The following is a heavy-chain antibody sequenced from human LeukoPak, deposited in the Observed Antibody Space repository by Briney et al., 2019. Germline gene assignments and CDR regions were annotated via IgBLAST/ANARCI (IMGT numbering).Heavy chain of an antibody. V-gene: IGHV1-2*02. Sequence: ASVKVSCKASGYTFTGYYMHWVRQAPGQGLEWMGWINPNSGGTNYAQKFQGRVTMTRDTSINTAYMELSRLRSDDTAVYYCARKNSGSKDDAFDIWGQGTMVTVSA. J-gene: IGHJ3*02. CDR2: INPNSGGT. D-gene: IGHD3-10*01. CDR1: GYTFTGYY. CDR3: ARKNSGSKDDAFDI.